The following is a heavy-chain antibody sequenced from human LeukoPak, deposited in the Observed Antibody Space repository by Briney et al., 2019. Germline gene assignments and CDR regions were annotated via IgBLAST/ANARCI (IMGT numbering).Heavy chain of an antibody. CDR3: ARVSPEGDSSSWYPGWFDP. D-gene: IGHD6-13*01. CDR1: GYTFTSYG. Sequence: ASVKVSCKASGYTFTSYGISWVRQAPGQGLEWMGWISAYNGNTNYAQKLQGRVTMTTDTSTSTAYMELRSVRSDDTAVYYCARVSPEGDSSSWYPGWFDPWGQGTLVTVSS. CDR2: ISAYNGNT. J-gene: IGHJ5*02. V-gene: IGHV1-18*01.